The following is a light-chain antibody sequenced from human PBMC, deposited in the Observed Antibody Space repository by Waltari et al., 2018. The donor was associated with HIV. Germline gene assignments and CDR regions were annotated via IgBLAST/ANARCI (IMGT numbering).Light chain of an antibody. CDR3: QSYDSSLRSYV. V-gene: IGLV2-11*01. Sequence: QSALTQPRSVSGSPGQSVTISCTGSSSDVGNFDYVSWYQYHPAKAPKVMIFDVSKRPSGVPDRFSGSKSGNTASLAITGLQPEDEADYYCQSYDSSLRSYVFATGTKVTVL. CDR2: DVS. J-gene: IGLJ1*01. CDR1: SSDVGNFDY.